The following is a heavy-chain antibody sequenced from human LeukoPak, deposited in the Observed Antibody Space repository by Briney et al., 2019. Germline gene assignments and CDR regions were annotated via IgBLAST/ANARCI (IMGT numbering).Heavy chain of an antibody. D-gene: IGHD1-26*01. CDR3: AKEWELTY. CDR2: INNSGGST. Sequence: GGSLRLSCAASGFTFSTYGMSWVRQAPGKGLEWVSSINNSGGSTYYADSVRGRFTISRDNSKNTLYLQMNSLRAEDTAMYHCAKEWELTYWGQGTLVTVSS. J-gene: IGHJ4*02. V-gene: IGHV3-23*01. CDR1: GFTFSTYG.